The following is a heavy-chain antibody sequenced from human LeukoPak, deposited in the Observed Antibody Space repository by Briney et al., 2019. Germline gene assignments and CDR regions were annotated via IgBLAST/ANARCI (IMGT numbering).Heavy chain of an antibody. D-gene: IGHD4-23*01. CDR1: GFTFGSYS. V-gene: IGHV3-21*01. J-gene: IGHJ4*02. Sequence: GGSLRLSCAASGFTFGSYSMTWVRQAPGKGLEWVSSISSSSSYIYYADSVKGRFTISRDNAKNSLYLQMNSLRAEDTAVYYCARDSIYGGPDYWGQGTLVTVSS. CDR3: ARDSIYGGPDY. CDR2: ISSSSSYI.